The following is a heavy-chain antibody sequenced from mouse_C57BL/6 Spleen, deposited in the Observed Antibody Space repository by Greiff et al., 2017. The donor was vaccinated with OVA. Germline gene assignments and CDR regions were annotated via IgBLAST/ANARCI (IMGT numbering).Heavy chain of an antibody. D-gene: IGHD3-3*01. V-gene: IGHV1-26*01. CDR1: GYTFTDYY. J-gene: IGHJ3*01. CDR3: AGGGTFAY. Sequence: VQLQQSGPELVKPGASVKISCKASGYTFTDYYMNWVKQSHGKSLEWIGDINPNNGGTSYNQKFKGKATLTVDKSSSTAYMELRSLTSEDSAVYYCAGGGTFAYWGQGTLVTVSA. CDR2: INPNNGGT.